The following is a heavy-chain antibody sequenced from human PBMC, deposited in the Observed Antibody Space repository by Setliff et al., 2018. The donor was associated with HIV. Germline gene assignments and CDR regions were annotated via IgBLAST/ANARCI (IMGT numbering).Heavy chain of an antibody. CDR3: ASEAWTSYRSSSGYYYYYMDV. CDR1: GTVTVGSGSYY. D-gene: IGHD6-6*01. Sequence: SQTLSLTCVGFGTVTVGSGSYYWSWIRQPAGEGLEYIGRVHSTGTTIYNPSLKSRVTISVDTSKNQFSLKLSSVTAADTAVYYCASEAWTSYRSSSGYYYYYMDVWGKGTTVTVSS. V-gene: IGHV4-61*02. CDR2: VHSTGTT. J-gene: IGHJ6*03.